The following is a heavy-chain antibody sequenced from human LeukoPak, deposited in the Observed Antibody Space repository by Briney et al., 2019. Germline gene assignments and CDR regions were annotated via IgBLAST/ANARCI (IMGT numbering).Heavy chain of an antibody. Sequence: GGSLRLSCAASGFTFSSYSMNWVRQAPGKGLEWVSSISSSSSYIYYADSVKGRFTISRDNAKNSLYLQMNRLRAEDTAVYYCARVRCSSTSCTYYFDYWGQGTLVTVSS. CDR2: ISSSSSYI. V-gene: IGHV3-21*01. D-gene: IGHD2-2*01. J-gene: IGHJ4*02. CDR1: GFTFSSYS. CDR3: ARVRCSSTSCTYYFDY.